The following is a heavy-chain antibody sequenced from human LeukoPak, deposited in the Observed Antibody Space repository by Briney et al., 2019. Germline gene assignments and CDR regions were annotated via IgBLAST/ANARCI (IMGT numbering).Heavy chain of an antibody. V-gene: IGHV3-30-3*01. CDR3: ARDSYYDSSGYAFDI. CDR2: ISYDGSNK. D-gene: IGHD3-22*01. J-gene: IGHJ3*02. Sequence: PGRSLRLSCAASGFTFSSYAMHWVRQAPGKGLEWLAVISYDGSNKYYADSVKGRFTISRDNSKNTLYLQMNSLRAEDTAVYYCARDSYYDSSGYAFDIWGQGTMVTVSS. CDR1: GFTFSSYA.